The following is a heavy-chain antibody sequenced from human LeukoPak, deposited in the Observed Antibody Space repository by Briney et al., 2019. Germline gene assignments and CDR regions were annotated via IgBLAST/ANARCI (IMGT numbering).Heavy chain of an antibody. CDR3: ARVGTGTSGYFDY. CDR2: IYSGGST. Sequence: GGSLRLSCAASGFIVSSNYMSWVRQAPGKGLEWVSIIYSGGSTYYADSVKGRFTISRENSKNTEYLQMNSLRGEDTAMYYCARVGTGTSGYFDYWGQGALVTVSS. J-gene: IGHJ4*02. V-gene: IGHV3-53*01. D-gene: IGHD2-8*01. CDR1: GFIVSSNY.